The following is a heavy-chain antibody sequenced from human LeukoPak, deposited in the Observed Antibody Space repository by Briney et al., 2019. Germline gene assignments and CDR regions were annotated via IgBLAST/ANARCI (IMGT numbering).Heavy chain of an antibody. J-gene: IGHJ6*02. D-gene: IGHD3-22*01. Sequence: GGSLRLSCAASGFTFSTYWMHWVRQTPGKGLVWVSRIISDGSSTTYADSVKGRFTISRDNAKNTLYLQMNSLRAEDTAVYYCARSYDSSGYFSYYYYGVDVWGQGTTVTVSS. V-gene: IGHV3-74*01. CDR1: GFTFSTYW. CDR3: ARSYDSSGYFSYYYYGVDV. CDR2: IISDGSST.